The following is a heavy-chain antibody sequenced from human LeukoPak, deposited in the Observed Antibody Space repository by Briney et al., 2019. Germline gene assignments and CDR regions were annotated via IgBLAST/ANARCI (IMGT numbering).Heavy chain of an antibody. D-gene: IGHD3-3*01. J-gene: IGHJ5*02. V-gene: IGHV4-59*02. CDR3: AREVVLLSTFGVAPRGTWVDP. Sequence: SETLSLTCTVSGGSVSSYYWSWIRQPPGKGLEWIGYIYYSGTTNYNPSLKSRVSISVDTSKSQFFLKLTSVTAADTAVYYCAREVVLLSTFGVAPRGTWVDPWGQGTLVTVSS. CDR1: GGSVSSYY. CDR2: IYYSGTT.